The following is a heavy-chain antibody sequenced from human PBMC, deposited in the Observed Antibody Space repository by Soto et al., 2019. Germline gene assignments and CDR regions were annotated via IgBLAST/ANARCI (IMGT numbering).Heavy chain of an antibody. CDR1: GFTVSSNY. CDR2: IYSGGST. D-gene: IGHD3-3*01. J-gene: IGHJ3*02. CDR3: VRGLPSTIFGVVITALDAFDI. Sequence: GGSLRLSCAASGFTVSSNYMSWVRQAPGKGLEWVSVIYSGGSTYYADSVKGRFTISRDNSKNTLYLQMNSLRAEDTAVYYCVRGLPSTIFGVVITALDAFDIWGQGTMVTVSS. V-gene: IGHV3-53*01.